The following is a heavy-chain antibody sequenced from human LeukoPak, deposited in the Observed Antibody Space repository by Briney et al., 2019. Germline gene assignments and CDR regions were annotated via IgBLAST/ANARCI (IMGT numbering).Heavy chain of an antibody. CDR1: GFTFSSHW. V-gene: IGHV3-74*01. CDR3: AKRGNPAVGHHYLDV. Sequence: SGGSLTLSCAASGFTFSSHWMHWVRQAPGKGRMWVSHINGDATTTNYADSLKGRFTVYRDNDRNTLFLQMNSLSAEDTAVYYCAKRGNPAVGHHYLDVWGKGTTVSVSS. D-gene: IGHD2-2*01. J-gene: IGHJ6*03. CDR2: INGDATTT.